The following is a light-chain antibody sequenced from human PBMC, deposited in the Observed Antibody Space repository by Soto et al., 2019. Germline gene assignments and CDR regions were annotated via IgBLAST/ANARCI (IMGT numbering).Light chain of an antibody. V-gene: IGLV2-8*01. CDR3: SSYAGTNNFRV. J-gene: IGLJ3*02. CDR1: SSDIGGYNF. Sequence: QSALTQPPSASGSPGQSVTISCTGTSSDIGGYNFVSWYQQHPGKAPKLIIYDVNKRPSGVPDRFSGSKSGNTASLTVSGLQADDEGDYYCSSYAGTNNFRVFGGGTKLTVL. CDR2: DVN.